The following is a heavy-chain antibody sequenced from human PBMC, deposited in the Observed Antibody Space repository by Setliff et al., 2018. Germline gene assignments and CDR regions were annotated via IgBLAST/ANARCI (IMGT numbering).Heavy chain of an antibody. V-gene: IGHV3-23*01. CDR3: ARDGLGPGPTQA. CDR1: GFTFSSYA. J-gene: IGHJ5*02. CDR2: ISGSGGST. D-gene: IGHD1-1*01. Sequence: PGGSLRLSCAASGFTFSSYAMSWVRQAPGRGLEWVSAISGSGGSTYYADSVKGRFTISRDNAKNSLYLQMNSLRAEDTAVYYCARDGLGPGPTQAWGQGTLVTVS.